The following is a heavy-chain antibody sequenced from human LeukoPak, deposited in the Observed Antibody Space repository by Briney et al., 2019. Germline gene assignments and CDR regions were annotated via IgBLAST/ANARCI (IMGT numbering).Heavy chain of an antibody. V-gene: IGHV4-59*08. CDR1: GDSISNYY. CDR3: AIGLYWFES. J-gene: IGHJ5*01. CDR2: IFYGGTT. Sequence: SETLSLTCTASGDSISNYYWNWLRQSPGKGLEWIGYIFYGGTTTYNPSFKSRVTISGDTSKKQFSLRLTSVTATDTAVYYCAIGLYWFESWGQGTLVTVSS.